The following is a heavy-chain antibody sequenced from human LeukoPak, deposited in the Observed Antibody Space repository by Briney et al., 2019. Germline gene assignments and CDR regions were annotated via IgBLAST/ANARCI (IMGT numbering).Heavy chain of an antibody. CDR1: GFSLSTSGMC. Sequence: FGPALVKPTQTLTLTCTFSGFSLSTSGMCVSWIRQPPGKALEWLALIDWDDDKYYSTSLKTRLTISKDTSKNQVVLTMTNMDPVKPPPYYCARRNWNYVNVVFDIWGQGKMVTVFS. D-gene: IGHD1-7*01. J-gene: IGHJ3*02. V-gene: IGHV2-70*01. CDR3: ARRNWNYVNVVFDI. CDR2: IDWDDDK.